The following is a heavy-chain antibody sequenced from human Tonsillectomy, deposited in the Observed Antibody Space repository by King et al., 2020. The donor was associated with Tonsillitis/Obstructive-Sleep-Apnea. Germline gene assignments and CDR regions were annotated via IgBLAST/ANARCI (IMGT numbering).Heavy chain of an antibody. D-gene: IGHD4-23*01. Sequence: VQLQQWGAGLLKPSETLSLTCAVYGGSFSGYYWSWIRQPPGKGLEWIGEINHSGSTNYNPSLKSRVTISVDTSKNQFSLTLSSVTAADTAVYYCARGSSYGGNSAGFGNWGQGTLVTVSS. V-gene: IGHV4-34*01. CDR3: ARGSSYGGNSAGFGN. J-gene: IGHJ4*02. CDR1: GGSFSGYY. CDR2: INHSGST.